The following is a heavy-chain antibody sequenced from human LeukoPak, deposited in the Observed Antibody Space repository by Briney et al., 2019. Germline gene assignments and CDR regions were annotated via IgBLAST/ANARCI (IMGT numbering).Heavy chain of an antibody. V-gene: IGHV1-2*02. CDR1: GYTFTGYY. CDR3: ARDERFCNGDNHYPDLGY. Sequence: ASVKVSRKASGYTFTGYYMFWVRQAPGQGLEWMGWINPNTGATKYAQNLQGRVTLTRDTSIRTTFMELSSLRSDDTAFYYCARDERFCNGDNHYPDLGYWGQGTLVTVSS. D-gene: IGHD2-15*01. J-gene: IGHJ4*02. CDR2: INPNTGAT.